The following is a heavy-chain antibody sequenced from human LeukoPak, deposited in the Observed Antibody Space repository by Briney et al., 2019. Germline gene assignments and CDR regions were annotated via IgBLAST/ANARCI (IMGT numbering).Heavy chain of an antibody. V-gene: IGHV1-2*02. CDR3: ARDIAWGVGGVITHAFDI. CDR1: GYTFTGYD. CDR2: INPNSGDT. Sequence: ASVKVSCKASGYTFTGYDMHWVRQAPGQGLEWVGWINPNSGDTNYAQKFQGRVTMTRDTSISTVYMELRRLRSDDTAVYYCARDIAWGVGGVITHAFDIWGQGPMVTVS. D-gene: IGHD3-16*02. J-gene: IGHJ3*02.